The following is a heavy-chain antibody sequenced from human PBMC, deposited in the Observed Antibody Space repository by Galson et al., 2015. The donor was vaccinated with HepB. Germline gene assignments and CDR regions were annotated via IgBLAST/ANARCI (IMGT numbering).Heavy chain of an antibody. CDR1: GFTFSSYW. J-gene: IGHJ6*03. D-gene: IGHD3-10*01. CDR2: INSDGSST. CDR3: ARGRHYGSGSYYNYYYYMDV. Sequence: CAASGFTFSSYWMHWVRQAPGKGLVWVSRINSDGSSTSYADSVKGRFTISRDNAKNTLYLQMNSLRAEDTAVYYCARGRHYGSGSYYNYYYYMDVWGKGTTVTVSS. V-gene: IGHV3-74*01.